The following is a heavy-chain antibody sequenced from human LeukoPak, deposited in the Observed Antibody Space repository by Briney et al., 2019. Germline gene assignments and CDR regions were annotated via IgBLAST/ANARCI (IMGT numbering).Heavy chain of an antibody. CDR3: ARGPNDILTGYYRTFFDY. CDR2: IYHSGAT. Sequence: SETLSLTCVVSGGSISSGGYSWSWIRQPPRRGLEFIGYIYHSGATYYNPSLKSRVTISVDRPKDQFSLKLTSVTAADTAVYYCARGPNDILTGYYRTFFDYWGQGALVTVSS. J-gene: IGHJ4*02. CDR1: GGSISSGGYS. V-gene: IGHV4-30-2*01. D-gene: IGHD3-9*01.